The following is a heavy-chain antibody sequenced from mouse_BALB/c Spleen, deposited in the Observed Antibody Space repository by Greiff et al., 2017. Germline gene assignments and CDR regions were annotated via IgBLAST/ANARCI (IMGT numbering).Heavy chain of an antibody. J-gene: IGHJ4*01. CDR2: IWAGGST. Sequence: VQLQQSGPGLVAPSQSLSITCTVSGFSLTSYGVHWVRQPPGKGLEWLGVIWAGGSTNYNSALMSRLSISKDNSKSQVFLKMNSLQTDDTAMYYCAREGSYYAMDYWVQGTSVTVSS. CDR3: AREGSYYAMDY. V-gene: IGHV2-9*02. D-gene: IGHD1-1*01. CDR1: GFSLTSYG.